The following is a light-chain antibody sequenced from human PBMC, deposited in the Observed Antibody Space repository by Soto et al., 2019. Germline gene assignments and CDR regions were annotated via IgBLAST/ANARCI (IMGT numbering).Light chain of an antibody. CDR2: EVS. CDR3: SSYAGSNFYV. CDR1: SSDVGGYNY. Sequence: ALTQPPSASGSPGQSVTISCTGTSSDVGGYNYVSWYQQHPGKAPKLMIYEVSKRPSGVPDRFSGSKSGNTASLTVSGLQAEDEADYYCSSYAGSNFYVFGTGTKVTVL. V-gene: IGLV2-8*01. J-gene: IGLJ1*01.